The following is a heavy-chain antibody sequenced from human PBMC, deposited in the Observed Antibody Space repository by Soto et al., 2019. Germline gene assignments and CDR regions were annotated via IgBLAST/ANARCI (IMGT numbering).Heavy chain of an antibody. CDR1: GGSISSSSYY. D-gene: IGHD2-15*01. CDR3: ARHIAYCSGGSCHDGYFDY. V-gene: IGHV4-39*01. J-gene: IGHJ4*02. Sequence: SETLSLTCTVSGGSISSSSYYWGWIRQPPGKGLEWIGSIYYSGSTYYNPSLKSRVTISVDTSKNQVSLKLSSVTAADTAVYYCARHIAYCSGGSCHDGYFDYWGQGTLVTVSS. CDR2: IYYSGST.